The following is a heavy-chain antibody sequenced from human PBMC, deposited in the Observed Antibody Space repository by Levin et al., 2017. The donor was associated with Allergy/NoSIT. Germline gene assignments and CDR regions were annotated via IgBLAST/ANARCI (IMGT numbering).Heavy chain of an antibody. Sequence: SETLSLTCAVSGGSISSHYWSWIRQPPGRGLEWIGFIYYSGSTSYNPSLKSRATMSVDMSKNQFSLKLTSVTAADTAVYYCARQEWFGEFNWFDPWGQGTLVTVSS. CDR2: IYYSGST. J-gene: IGHJ5*02. V-gene: IGHV4-59*08. CDR1: GGSISSHY. D-gene: IGHD3-10*01. CDR3: ARQEWFGEFNWFDP.